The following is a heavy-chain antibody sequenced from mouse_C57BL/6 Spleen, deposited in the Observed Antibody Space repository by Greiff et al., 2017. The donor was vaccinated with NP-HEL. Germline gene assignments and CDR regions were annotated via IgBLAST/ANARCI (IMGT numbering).Heavy chain of an antibody. CDR2: IHPNSGST. CDR1: GYTFTSYW. V-gene: IGHV1-64*01. CDR3: ARSGCYEGDY. Sequence: QVQLPQPGAELVKPGASVKLSCKASGYTFTSYWMHWVKQRPGQGLEWIGMIHPNSGSTNYNEKFKSKATLTVDKSSSTAYMQLSSLTSEDSAVYYCARSGCYEGDYWGQGTSVTVSS. D-gene: IGHD3-2*02. J-gene: IGHJ4*01.